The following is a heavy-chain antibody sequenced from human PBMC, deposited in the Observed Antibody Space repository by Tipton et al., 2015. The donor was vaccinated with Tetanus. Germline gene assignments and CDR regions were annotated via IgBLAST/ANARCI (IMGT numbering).Heavy chain of an antibody. V-gene: IGHV3-23*01. J-gene: IGHJ4*02. Sequence: SLRLSCAASGFTFSTYSMNWVRQAPGKGLEWVSTITGSGVSTSDADSVKGRFTISRDNAKNTLHLQMNSLRAEDTAIYYCAKNSRSSWYEYFDSWGQGTLVTVSS. CDR2: ITGSGVST. CDR1: GFTFSTYS. D-gene: IGHD6-13*01. CDR3: AKNSRSSWYEYFDS.